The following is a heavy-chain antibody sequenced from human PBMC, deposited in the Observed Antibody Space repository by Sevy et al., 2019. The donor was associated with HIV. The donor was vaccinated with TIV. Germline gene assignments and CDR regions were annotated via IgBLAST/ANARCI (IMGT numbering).Heavy chain of an antibody. V-gene: IGHV1-18*01. CDR1: GYTFTSYG. CDR3: ARDDYIRIAGYGMDV. Sequence: ASVKVSCKASGYTFTSYGISWVRQAPGQGLEWMGWISAYNGNTNYAQELQGRVTMTTDTSTSTAYMELRSLRSDDTAVYYCARDDYIRIAGYGMDVWGQGTTVTVSS. CDR2: ISAYNGNT. D-gene: IGHD4-4*01. J-gene: IGHJ6*02.